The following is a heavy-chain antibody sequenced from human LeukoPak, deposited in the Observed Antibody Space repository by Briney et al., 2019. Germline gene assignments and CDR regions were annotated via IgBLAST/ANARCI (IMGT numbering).Heavy chain of an antibody. J-gene: IGHJ4*02. D-gene: IGHD3-10*01. CDR1: GFTFSSYE. CDR2: IKSKTDGGTT. V-gene: IGHV3-15*01. Sequence: GGSLRLSCAASGFTFSSYEMNWVRQAPGKGLEWVGRIKSKTDGGTTDYAAPVKGRFTISRDDSKNTLYLQMNSLKTEDTAVYYCTTTPYGSGSYYNIDYWGQGTLVTVSS. CDR3: TTTPYGSGSYYNIDY.